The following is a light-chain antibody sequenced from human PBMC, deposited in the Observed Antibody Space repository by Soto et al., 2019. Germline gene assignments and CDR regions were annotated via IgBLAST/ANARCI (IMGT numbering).Light chain of an antibody. J-gene: IGLJ1*01. Sequence: QSALTQPASVSGSPGQSIAISCTGTSSDVGGYSYVSWYQQQPGKAPKLVISDVSNRPSGVSDRFSGSKSGNTASLTISGLQTEDGVVYSGAFYTTSSTYVFGTGTKVTAL. V-gene: IGLV2-14*01. CDR2: DVS. CDR3: AFYTTSSTYV. CDR1: SSDVGGYSY.